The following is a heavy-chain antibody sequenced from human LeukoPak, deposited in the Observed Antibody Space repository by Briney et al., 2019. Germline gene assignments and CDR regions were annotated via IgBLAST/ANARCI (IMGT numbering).Heavy chain of an antibody. CDR1: GGSFSSNTYY. V-gene: IGHV4-39*01. D-gene: IGHD3-10*01. CDR3: ARQVGPDTRITMLRGVSFPRYNNWFDP. Sequence: PSETLSLTCTVAGGSFSSNTYYWGWIRQPPGKGLEWIGSISYSESTYYNPSLKSRVTISVDTSKNQFSLELLSVAAADTAVYYCARQVGPDTRITMLRGVSFPRYNNWFDPWGQGTLVTVSS. J-gene: IGHJ5*02. CDR2: ISYSEST.